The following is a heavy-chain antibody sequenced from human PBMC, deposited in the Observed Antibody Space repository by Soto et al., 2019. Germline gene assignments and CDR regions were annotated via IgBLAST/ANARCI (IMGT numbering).Heavy chain of an antibody. CDR2: ISSSSSYI. CDR3: ARDEPVGATGPLDY. D-gene: IGHD1-26*01. CDR1: GFTFSSYS. J-gene: IGHJ4*02. Sequence: EVQLVESGGGLVKPGGSLRLSCAASGFTFSSYSMNWVRQAPGKGLEWVSSISSSSSYIYYADSVKGRFTISRDNAKNSLYQQMNSLRAEDTAVYYCARDEPVGATGPLDYWGQGTLVTVSS. V-gene: IGHV3-21*01.